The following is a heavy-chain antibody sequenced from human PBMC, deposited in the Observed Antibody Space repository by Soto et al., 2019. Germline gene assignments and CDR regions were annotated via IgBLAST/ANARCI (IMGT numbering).Heavy chain of an antibody. CDR3: ARGYCSSTSCSPKGQNWFDP. J-gene: IGHJ5*02. CDR2: INHSGST. D-gene: IGHD2-2*01. CDR1: GGSFSGYY. Sequence: SETLSLTCAVYGGSFSGYYWSWIRQPPGKGLEWIGEINHSGSTNYNPSLKSRVTISVDTSKNQFSLKLSSVTAADTAVYYCARGYCSSTSCSPKGQNWFDPWGQGTLVTVSS. V-gene: IGHV4-34*01.